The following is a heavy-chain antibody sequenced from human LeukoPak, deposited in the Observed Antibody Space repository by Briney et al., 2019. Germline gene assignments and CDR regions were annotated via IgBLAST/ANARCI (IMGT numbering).Heavy chain of an antibody. CDR3: ARAPYDILTGYFLFDS. V-gene: IGHV4-39*01. Sequence: PSETLSLTCTVSGDSISRSGYYWGWLRQPPGKGLEWIGSIFYTGSTYFNPSLKSRATISGDTSTNQFSLNLYSVTDADTAVYYCARAPYDILTGYFLFDSWGQGTLVTVSS. D-gene: IGHD3-9*01. CDR2: IFYTGST. J-gene: IGHJ4*02. CDR1: GDSISRSGYY.